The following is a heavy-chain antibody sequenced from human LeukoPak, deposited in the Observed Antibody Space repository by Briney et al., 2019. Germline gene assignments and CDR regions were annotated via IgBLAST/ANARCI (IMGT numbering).Heavy chain of an antibody. CDR3: ARFSYDDSSGYLVDQSHAFDI. Sequence: ASVKVSCKASGYTFTCYYMHWVRQAPAQGLEWMGWINPNSGGTNYAQKFQGRVTMTRDTSISTAYMELSRLRSDDTAVYHCARFSYDDSSGYLVDQSHAFDIWGQGTMVTVSS. D-gene: IGHD3-22*01. V-gene: IGHV1-2*02. J-gene: IGHJ3*02. CDR1: GYTFTCYY. CDR2: INPNSGGT.